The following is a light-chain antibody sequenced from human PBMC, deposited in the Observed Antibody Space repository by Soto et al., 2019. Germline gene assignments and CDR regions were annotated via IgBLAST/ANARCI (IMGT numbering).Light chain of an antibody. V-gene: IGKV3-11*01. Sequence: EIVLTQSPATLSLSPGERATLSCRASQSVSSYLAWYQQKPGQAPRLLIYDASNRATGIPARFSGSGSGTDFTLTISXXXXXXFAVYYCQQRSNWPLYTFGQGTKLEIK. J-gene: IGKJ2*01. CDR2: DAS. CDR3: QQRSNWPLYT. CDR1: QSVSSY.